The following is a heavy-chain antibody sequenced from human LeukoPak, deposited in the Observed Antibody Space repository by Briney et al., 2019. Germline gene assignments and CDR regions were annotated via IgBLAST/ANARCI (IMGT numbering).Heavy chain of an antibody. CDR2: ISWNSGSI. J-gene: IGHJ1*01. D-gene: IGHD3-22*01. CDR3: AADTYYFDSSAYPRSKRYLKS. CDR1: GFTFDDYA. V-gene: IGHV3-9*01. Sequence: PGGPLRLSCAASGFTFDDYAMHWVRQAPGKGLEWVSGISWNSGSIGYTDSVKGRFTISRDNAKNSLYLQMNSLRAEDTAVYFCAADTYYFDSSAYPRSKRYLKSWGQGTLVTVSS.